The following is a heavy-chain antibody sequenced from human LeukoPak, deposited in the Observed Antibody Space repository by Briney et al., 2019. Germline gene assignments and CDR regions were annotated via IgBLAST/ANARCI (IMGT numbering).Heavy chain of an antibody. V-gene: IGHV3-23*01. CDR1: GFTFNNYW. CDR2: ISDRGSRT. CDR3: AKRGVVIRVILVGFHKEAYYFDS. D-gene: IGHD3-22*01. Sequence: GGSLRLSCVASGFTFNNYWMSWVRQAPGKGLEWVAGISDRGSRTNYADSVKGRFTISTDHPKNTLYLQMNSLRAEDTAVYFCAKRGVVIRVILVGFHKEAYYFDSWGQGALVTVSS. J-gene: IGHJ4*02.